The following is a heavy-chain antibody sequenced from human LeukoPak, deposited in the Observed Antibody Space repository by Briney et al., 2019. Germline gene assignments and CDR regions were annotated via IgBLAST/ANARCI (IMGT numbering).Heavy chain of an antibody. CDR1: GVPISSSSYY. CDR3: ARRGGLYYYDSSGYYWGLDAFDI. J-gene: IGHJ3*02. D-gene: IGHD3-22*01. CDR2: IYYSGST. V-gene: IGHV4-39*01. Sequence: SETLFLPCTVPGVPISSSSYYWGWIRQPPGKGLEWIGSIYYSGSTYYNPSLKSRVTISVDTSKNQFSLKLSSVTAADTAVYYCARRGGLYYYDSSGYYWGLDAFDIWGQGTMVTVSS.